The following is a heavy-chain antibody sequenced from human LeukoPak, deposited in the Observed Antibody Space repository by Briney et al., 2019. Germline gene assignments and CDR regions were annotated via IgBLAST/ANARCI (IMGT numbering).Heavy chain of an antibody. D-gene: IGHD2-2*01. V-gene: IGHV1-2*02. CDR1: GYTFTGYY. CDR3: ARGYCSSTSCYYHVDY. Sequence: ASVKVSCTASGYTFTGYYMHWVRQAPGQGLEWMGWISPNSGGTNYAQKFQGRVTMTRDTSISTAYMELSRLRSDDTAVYYCARGYCSSTSCYYHVDYWGQGTLVTVSS. J-gene: IGHJ4*02. CDR2: ISPNSGGT.